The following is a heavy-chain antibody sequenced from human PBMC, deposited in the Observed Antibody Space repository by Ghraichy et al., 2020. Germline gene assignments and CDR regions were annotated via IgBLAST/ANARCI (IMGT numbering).Heavy chain of an antibody. CDR1: EFTFSSYS. CDR3: ARGSTVVRYYYYDGMDV. D-gene: IGHD4-23*01. J-gene: IGHJ6*02. CDR2: ITSSSRFI. V-gene: IGHV3-48*02. Sequence: GGSLRLSCVGSEFTFSSYSMNWVRQAPGKGLEWVSYITSSSRFISYADSGKGRLTVSRDNGQNSLYLQMKSLRDEDTAVYYCARGSTVVRYYYYDGMDVWGQGTAVTVSS.